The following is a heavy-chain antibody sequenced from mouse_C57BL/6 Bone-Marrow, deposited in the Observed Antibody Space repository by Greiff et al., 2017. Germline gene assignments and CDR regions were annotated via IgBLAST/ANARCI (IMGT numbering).Heavy chain of an antibody. CDR2: IRSKSNNYAT. D-gene: IGHD1-1*01. CDR1: GFSFNTYA. J-gene: IGHJ4*01. CDR3: VRQTCYDGSDYYAMDD. Sequence: EVQVVESGGGLVQPKGSLKLSCAASGFSFNTYAMNWVRQAPGKGLEWVARIRSKSNNYATYYADSVKDTFTISRDDSESMLYLQMKNLKTEDTDMYYCVRQTCYDGSDYYAMDDWGQGTSVTVSS. V-gene: IGHV10-1*01.